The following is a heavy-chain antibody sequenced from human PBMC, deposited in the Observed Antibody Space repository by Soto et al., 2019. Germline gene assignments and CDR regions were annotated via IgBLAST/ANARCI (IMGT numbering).Heavy chain of an antibody. CDR3: ASLRNSDSSKYAFDI. CDR1: GGTFSSYT. D-gene: IGHD6-19*01. Sequence: ASVKVSCKASGGTFSSYTISCVRQAPGQGLEWMGRIIPILGIANYAQKFQGRVTITADKSTSTAYMELSSLRSEDTAVYYCASLRNSDSSKYAFDIWGQGTMVTVSS. V-gene: IGHV1-69*02. J-gene: IGHJ3*02. CDR2: IIPILGIA.